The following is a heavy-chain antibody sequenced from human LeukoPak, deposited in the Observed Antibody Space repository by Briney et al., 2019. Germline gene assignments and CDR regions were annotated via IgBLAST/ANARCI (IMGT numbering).Heavy chain of an antibody. Sequence: GAPVKVSCKASGYTFTGHYVHWVRQAPGQGLEWMGWIDPSSGGTNSAQKFQGRVTMARDTSITTVYMELSSLTSDDTAIYFCARDRIAPAGSIIDYWGQGTLVTVSS. CDR3: ARDRIAPAGSIIDY. V-gene: IGHV1-2*02. CDR2: IDPSSGGT. J-gene: IGHJ4*02. CDR1: GYTFTGHY. D-gene: IGHD6-13*01.